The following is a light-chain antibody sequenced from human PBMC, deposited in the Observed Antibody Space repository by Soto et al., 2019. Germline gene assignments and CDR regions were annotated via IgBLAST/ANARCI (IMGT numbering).Light chain of an antibody. V-gene: IGKV3-20*01. CDR2: CAS. CDR3: QQYGSSPRT. Sequence: EVVLTQSPGTLSLSPGERATVSCSASQSVNAISLPWCHQKPGQAPRLPMYCASSRASGIPDRFSGSGSGTDLTLTVRRLEPEDFAVYCCQQYGSSPRTFGQGTKVDIK. J-gene: IGKJ1*01. CDR1: QSVNAIS.